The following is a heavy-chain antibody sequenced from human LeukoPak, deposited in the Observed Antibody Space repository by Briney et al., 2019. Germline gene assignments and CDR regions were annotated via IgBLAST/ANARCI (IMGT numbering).Heavy chain of an antibody. J-gene: IGHJ4*02. D-gene: IGHD2/OR15-2a*01. CDR1: GYTFSSYA. CDR2: ISGSGGST. V-gene: IGHV3-23*01. CDR3: AKDLSRHVLGLFDY. Sequence: SGGSLRLSCAASGYTFSSYAMSWVRQAPGMGLEWVSAISGSGGSTYYADSVKGRFTISRDNSKNTLYLQMNSLRAEDTAVYYCAKDLSRHVLGLFDYWGQGTLVTVSS.